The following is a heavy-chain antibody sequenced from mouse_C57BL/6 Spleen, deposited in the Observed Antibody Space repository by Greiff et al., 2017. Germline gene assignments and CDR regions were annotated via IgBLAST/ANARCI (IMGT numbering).Heavy chain of an antibody. CDR3: TRDSSGYGDDAMDY. CDR2: IYPGNSDT. V-gene: IGHV1-5*01. J-gene: IGHJ4*01. Sequence: VQLKESGTVLARPGASVKMSCKTSGYTFTSYWMHWVKQRPGQGLEWIGAIYPGNSDTSYTQKFKGKAKLTAVTSASTAYMELSSLTKEDAAVYYCTRDSSGYGDDAMDYWGQGTSVTVSS. D-gene: IGHD3-2*02. CDR1: GYTFTSYW.